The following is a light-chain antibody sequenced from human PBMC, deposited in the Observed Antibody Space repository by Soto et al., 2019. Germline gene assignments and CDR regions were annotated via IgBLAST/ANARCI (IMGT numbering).Light chain of an antibody. J-gene: IGKJ4*01. CDR2: PAS. CDR3: QPANSFALT. V-gene: IGKV1-12*01. CDR1: QGISSW. Sequence: DIQLTQSPSSVSASVGDRVTITWRASQGISSWLAWYQQKPGTAPKLLIYPASTLQSWVPSRFSGSGSGTDFTLTICSLQPEDFATDYCQPANSFALTFGGGTKVETK.